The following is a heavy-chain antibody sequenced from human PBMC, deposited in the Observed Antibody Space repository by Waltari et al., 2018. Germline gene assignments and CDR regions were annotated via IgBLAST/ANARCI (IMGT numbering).Heavy chain of an antibody. CDR1: GFTFSNSW. CDR2: IKGNGGEE. J-gene: IGHJ3*02. Sequence: VQLVESGGALVQPGGSLRLSCEASGFTFSNSWLSGVRQAPGKGLEWVANIKGNGGEEYYVDSVKGRFTISRDNAKNSLYLQMNSLRAEDTALYYCAREDGGDAFDIWGQGTMVTVSS. V-gene: IGHV3-7*01. CDR3: AREDGGDAFDI.